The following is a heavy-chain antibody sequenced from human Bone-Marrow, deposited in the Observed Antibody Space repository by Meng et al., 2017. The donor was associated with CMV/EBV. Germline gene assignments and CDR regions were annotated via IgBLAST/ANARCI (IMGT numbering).Heavy chain of an antibody. Sequence: QVKRVQSGAEVKKPGASVKVSCKASGYTFTGYYMHWVRQAPGQGLEWMGWINPNSGGTNYAQKFQGRVTMTRDTSISTAYMELSRLRSDDTAVYYCARGAWYYDSSGYSAFWGQGTLVTVSS. CDR1: GYTFTGYY. D-gene: IGHD3-22*01. V-gene: IGHV1-2*02. CDR3: ARGAWYYDSSGYSAF. J-gene: IGHJ4*02. CDR2: INPNSGGT.